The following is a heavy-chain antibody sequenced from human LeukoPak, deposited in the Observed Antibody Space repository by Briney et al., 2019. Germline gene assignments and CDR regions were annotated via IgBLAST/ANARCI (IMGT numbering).Heavy chain of an antibody. V-gene: IGHV3-72*01. J-gene: IGHJ4*02. CDR2: TKDKGYSYTT. CDR3: ASIRGVFGY. D-gene: IGHD3-10*01. Sequence: GGSLRLSCAVSGFTSSDLFMDWVRQAPGKGLEWVGRTKDKGYSYTTEYAASVKGRLTISRDDSKNLVYLQMNSLKTEDTAVYYCASIRGVFGYWGQGTLVTVSS. CDR1: GFTSSDLF.